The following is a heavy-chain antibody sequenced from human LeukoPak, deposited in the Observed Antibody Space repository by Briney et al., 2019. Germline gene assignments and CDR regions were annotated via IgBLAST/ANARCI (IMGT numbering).Heavy chain of an antibody. CDR3: AGTRRYCSGGSCYNWFDP. V-gene: IGHV4-61*02. J-gene: IGHJ5*02. D-gene: IGHD2-15*01. CDR2: IYASGNS. CDR1: GGSISGDTYY. Sequence: SETLSLTCTVSGGSISGDTYYWSWIRQPAGKGLEWIGRIYASGNSNYNASLKSRVTISIDTSNNQFSLRLSSVIASDTAVYYCAGTRRYCSGGSCYNWFDPWGQGTLVTVSS.